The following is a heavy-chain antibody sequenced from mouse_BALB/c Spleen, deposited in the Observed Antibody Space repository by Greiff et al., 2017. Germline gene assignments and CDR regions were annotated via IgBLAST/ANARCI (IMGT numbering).Heavy chain of an antibody. V-gene: IGHV1-7*01. J-gene: IGHJ4*01. CDR1: GYTFTSYW. CDR3: ARRLMDY. Sequence: QVQLQQSGAELAKPGASVKMSCKASGYTFTSYWMHWVKQRPGQGLEWIGYINPSTGYTEYNQKFKDKATLTADKSSSTAYMQLSSLTSEDSAVYYCARRLMDYWGQGTSVTVSS. CDR2: INPSTGYT.